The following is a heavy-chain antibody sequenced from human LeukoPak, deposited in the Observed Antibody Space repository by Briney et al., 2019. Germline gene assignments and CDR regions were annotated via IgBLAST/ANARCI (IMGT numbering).Heavy chain of an antibody. Sequence: SETLSLTCSVSGDSISSYYWTWIRQPPGKGLEWIGSIYHSGSTYYNPSLKSRVTISVDTSKNQFSLKLSSVTAADTAVYYCARQKWLQLGYFDYWGQGTLVTVSS. D-gene: IGHD5-24*01. CDR1: GDSISSYY. J-gene: IGHJ4*02. CDR2: IYHSGST. CDR3: ARQKWLQLGYFDY. V-gene: IGHV4-38-2*02.